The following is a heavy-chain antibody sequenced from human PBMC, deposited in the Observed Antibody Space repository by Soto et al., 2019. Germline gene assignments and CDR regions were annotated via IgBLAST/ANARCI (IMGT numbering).Heavy chain of an antibody. D-gene: IGHD6-13*01. Sequence: EVQLLESGGGLVQPVGSLRLSCAASGFTFSSYAMRWVRQAPGKGLEWVSAVSGSGGSTYYADSVKGRFTISRDNSKNTLYLQMNSLRAEDTAVYYCARRGPGTYFDYWGQGTLVTVSS. CDR2: VSGSGGST. J-gene: IGHJ4*02. V-gene: IGHV3-23*01. CDR1: GFTFSSYA. CDR3: ARRGPGTYFDY.